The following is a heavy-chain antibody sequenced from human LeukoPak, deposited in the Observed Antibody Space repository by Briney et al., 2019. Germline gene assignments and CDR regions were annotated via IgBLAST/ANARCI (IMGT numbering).Heavy chain of an antibody. V-gene: IGHV3-49*04. CDR2: IRSKAYGGTT. J-gene: IGHJ4*02. CDR3: TRGTYEGYDYVWGSYRPVDY. D-gene: IGHD3-16*02. Sequence: PGGSLRLSCAASGFTFSSYWMSWVRQAPGKGLEWVGFIRSKAYGGTTEYAASVKGRFTISRDDSKSIAYLQMNSLKTEDTAVYYCTRGTYEGYDYVWGSYRPVDYWGQGTLVTVSS. CDR1: GFTFSSYW.